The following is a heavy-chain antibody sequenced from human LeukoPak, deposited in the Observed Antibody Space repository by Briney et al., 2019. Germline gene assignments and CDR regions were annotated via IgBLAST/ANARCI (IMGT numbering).Heavy chain of an antibody. D-gene: IGHD2/OR15-2a*01. Sequence: GGSLRLSCVPSGFSFSNYAMSWVRQAPGKGLEWVSSISGSGGSTHYVDSVKGRFTISRDKTKNTLYLQMNSLRAEDTAVYYCAKSSFYDSRCYFREYFFYSLGQGTLVTVSS. CDR2: ISGSGGST. J-gene: IGHJ4*02. CDR1: GFSFSNYA. V-gene: IGHV3-23*01. CDR3: AKSSFYDSRCYFREYFFYS.